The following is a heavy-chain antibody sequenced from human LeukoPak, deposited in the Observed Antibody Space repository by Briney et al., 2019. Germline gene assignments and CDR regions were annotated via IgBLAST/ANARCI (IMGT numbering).Heavy chain of an antibody. J-gene: IGHJ5*02. CDR2: IYTSGST. CDR3: ARDGIAAADWFDP. D-gene: IGHD6-13*01. Sequence: SETLSLTCTVSDDSIRGSIYFWSWIRQPPGKGLEWIGRIYTSGSTNYNPSLKSRVTMSVDTSKNQFSLKLSSVTAADTAVYYCARDGIAAADWFDPWGQGTLVTVSS. V-gene: IGHV4-4*07. CDR1: DDSIRGSIYF.